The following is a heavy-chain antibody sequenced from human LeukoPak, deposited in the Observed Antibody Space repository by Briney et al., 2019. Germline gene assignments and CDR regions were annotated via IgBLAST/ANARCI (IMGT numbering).Heavy chain of an antibody. V-gene: IGHV1-2*02. CDR2: INPNSGGT. J-gene: IGHJ5*02. CDR3: ARESRMVRGVIITGWFDP. CDR1: GYTFTGYY. Sequence: ASVTVSFKASGYTFTGYYMHWVRQAPGQGLEWMGWINPNSGGTNYAQEFQGRVTMTRDTSISTAYMELSRLRSDDTAVYYCARESRMVRGVIITGWFDPWGQGTLVTVSS. D-gene: IGHD3-10*01.